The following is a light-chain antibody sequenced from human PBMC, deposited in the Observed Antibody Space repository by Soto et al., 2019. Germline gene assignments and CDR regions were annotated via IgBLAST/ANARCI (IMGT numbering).Light chain of an antibody. CDR2: AAS. J-gene: IGKJ5*01. Sequence: DIQMTQSPSSLAASVGDRVTITFRASQSISSYLNWYQQKPGKAPKLLIYAASSLQSGVPSRFSGSGSGTDFTLTISRLQPEDFATYYCQQSYSTPLTLGQGPRLE. CDR1: QSISSY. CDR3: QQSYSTPLT. V-gene: IGKV1-39*01.